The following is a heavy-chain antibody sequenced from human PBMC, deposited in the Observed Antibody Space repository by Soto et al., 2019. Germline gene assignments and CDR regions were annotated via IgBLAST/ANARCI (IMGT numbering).Heavy chain of an antibody. V-gene: IGHV3-23*01. Sequence: GGSLRLSCAASGFTFSNYAMNWVRQAPGKGLEWVSAISGSGGSTNYADSVKGRFTISRDNSKNTLYLQMNNLRAEDTAVYYCAKDGGYCTNGVCFYPNYYYYYMDVWGKGTTVTVSS. D-gene: IGHD2-8*01. CDR1: GFTFSNYA. CDR2: ISGSGGST. CDR3: AKDGGYCTNGVCFYPNYYYYYMDV. J-gene: IGHJ6*03.